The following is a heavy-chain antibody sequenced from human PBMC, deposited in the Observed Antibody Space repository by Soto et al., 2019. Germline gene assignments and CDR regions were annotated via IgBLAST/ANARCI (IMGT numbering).Heavy chain of an antibody. Sequence: GGSLRLSCAASGFTVSSYAMSWVRQAPGKGLEWVSAISGSGGSTYYADSVKGRFTISRDNSKNTLYLQMNSLRAEDTAVYYCAKDGDYDYIWGPGDAFDIWGQGTMVTVSS. D-gene: IGHD3-16*01. CDR2: ISGSGGST. J-gene: IGHJ3*02. CDR3: AKDGDYDYIWGPGDAFDI. CDR1: GFTVSSYA. V-gene: IGHV3-23*01.